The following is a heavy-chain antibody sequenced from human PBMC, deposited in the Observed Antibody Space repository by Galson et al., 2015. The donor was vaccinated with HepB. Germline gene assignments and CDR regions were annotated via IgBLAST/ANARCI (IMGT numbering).Heavy chain of an antibody. D-gene: IGHD6-19*01. CDR1: GFTFSSYA. CDR2: ISGSGGST. Sequence: SLRLSCAASGFTFSSYAMSWVRQAPGKGLEWVSAISGSGGSTYYADSVKGRFTISRDNSKNTLYLQMNSLRAEDTAVYYCAKDRGGLVRTTYFDYWGQGTLVTVSS. J-gene: IGHJ4*02. CDR3: AKDRGGLVRTTYFDY. V-gene: IGHV3-23*01.